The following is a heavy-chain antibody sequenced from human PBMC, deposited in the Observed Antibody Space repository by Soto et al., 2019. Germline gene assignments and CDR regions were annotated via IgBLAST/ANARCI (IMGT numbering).Heavy chain of an antibody. J-gene: IGHJ6*02. CDR3: ARGRRSIAARHYYYYGMDV. CDR1: GYTFTSYG. V-gene: IGHV1-18*01. Sequence: QVQLVQSGAEVKKPGASVKVSCKASGYTFTSYGISWVRQAPGQGLEWMGWISAYNGNTNYAQKLQGRVTMTTDTXXSXAXTELRGLRSDDTAVYYCARGRRSIAARHYYYYGMDVWGQGTTVTVSS. D-gene: IGHD6-6*01. CDR2: ISAYNGNT.